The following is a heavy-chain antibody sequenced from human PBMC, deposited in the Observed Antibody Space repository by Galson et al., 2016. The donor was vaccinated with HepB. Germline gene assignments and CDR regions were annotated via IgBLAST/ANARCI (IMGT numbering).Heavy chain of an antibody. CDR3: ARDSSGYDYTEGDS. D-gene: IGHD3-16*01. V-gene: IGHV3-23*01. J-gene: IGHJ4*02. CDR2: ISRSGGAT. CDR1: GFIFSSYA. Sequence: SLRLSCAASGFIFSSYAMTWVRQAPGKGLQWLSTISRSGGATYYADSVKGRFTISRDNSNDTLYLLLKSLRAEDTAIYYCARDSSGYDYTEGDSWGQGALVTVSS.